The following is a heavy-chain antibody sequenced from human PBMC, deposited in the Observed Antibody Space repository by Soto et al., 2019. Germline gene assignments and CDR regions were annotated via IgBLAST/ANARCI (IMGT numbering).Heavy chain of an antibody. CDR1: GGSLSSGGYY. D-gene: IGHD5-12*01. J-gene: IGHJ4*02. V-gene: IGHV4-31*03. Sequence: QVQLRESGPGLVKPSQTLSLSCTVSGGSLSSGGYYWSWIRQHPGKGLEWIGFIYYSGSTYYNPSLKSRVTISVDTSQNQFSLKLSSVTPADTAVYFCARDTQRGYSGYFDSWGQGTLVTVSS. CDR2: IYYSGST. CDR3: ARDTQRGYSGYFDS.